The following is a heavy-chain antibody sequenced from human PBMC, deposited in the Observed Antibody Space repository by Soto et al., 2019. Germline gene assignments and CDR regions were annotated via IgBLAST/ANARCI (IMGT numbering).Heavy chain of an antibody. Sequence: QAQLQASGPGLVKPSETLSLTCTVSSVSISSITNHYCSWIRQPPGKGLEWAGYISKTGSTSYNTSHKRRVTLSVDTSKNQFSLKLTSVTAADTALYYCATQGFGTLHGLVDVWGQGTTVTVSS. D-gene: IGHD3-10*01. CDR1: SVSISSITNHY. CDR2: ISKTGST. V-gene: IGHV4-59*08. J-gene: IGHJ6*02. CDR3: ATQGFGTLHGLVDV.